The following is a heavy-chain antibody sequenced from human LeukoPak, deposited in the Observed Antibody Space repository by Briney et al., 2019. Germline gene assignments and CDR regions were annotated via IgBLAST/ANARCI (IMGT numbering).Heavy chain of an antibody. D-gene: IGHD5/OR15-5a*01. Sequence: PGGSLRLSCAASGFTFSSYAMSWVRQAPGKGLEWVSTFSGSSGATYYADSVKGRFTISRDNPKNTLYLQMNSLRAEDTAVYYCAKAVSKPHYYFDYWGQGTLVTVSS. V-gene: IGHV3-23*01. CDR3: AKAVSKPHYYFDY. CDR1: GFTFSSYA. CDR2: FSGSSGAT. J-gene: IGHJ4*02.